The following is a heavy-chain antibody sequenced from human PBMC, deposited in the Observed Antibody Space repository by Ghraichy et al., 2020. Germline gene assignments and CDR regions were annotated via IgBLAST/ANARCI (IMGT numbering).Heavy chain of an antibody. Sequence: SETLSLTCAVYGGSFSGYYWSWIRQPPGKGLEWIGEINHSGSTNYNPSLKSRVTISVDTSKNQFSLKLSSVTAADTAVYYCASPSRQQLAYFDYWGQGTLVTVSS. D-gene: IGHD6-13*01. V-gene: IGHV4-34*01. J-gene: IGHJ4*02. CDR1: GGSFSGYY. CDR2: INHSGST. CDR3: ASPSRQQLAYFDY.